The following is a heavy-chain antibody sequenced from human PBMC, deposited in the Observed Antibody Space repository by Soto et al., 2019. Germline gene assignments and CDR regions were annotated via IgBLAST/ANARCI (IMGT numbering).Heavy chain of an antibody. CDR3: AKDYDFWSGSPSFDY. D-gene: IGHD3-3*01. CDR1: GFILSDAY. V-gene: IGHV3-15*07. J-gene: IGHJ4*02. CDR2: IKSKTDGGTT. Sequence: PGGSLRLSCAASGFILSDAYINWVRQAPGKGLEWVGRIKSKTDGGTTDFAAPVKDRFTMSRDDSKNTLYLQMNSLRAEDTAVYYCAKDYDFWSGSPSFDYWGQGTLVTVSS.